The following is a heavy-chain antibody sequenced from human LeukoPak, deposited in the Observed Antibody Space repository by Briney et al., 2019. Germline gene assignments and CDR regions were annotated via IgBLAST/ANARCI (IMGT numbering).Heavy chain of an antibody. CDR3: ARHLSGVTTFDY. D-gene: IGHD1-14*01. V-gene: IGHV3-23*01. CDR2: ISGSGAST. J-gene: IGHJ4*02. CDR1: GFTFSSYA. Sequence: GGSLRRYCAASGFTFSSYAMRWVRQAPGKGLEWVSAISGSGASTYYAVSVKGRFTISRHDSRDTLYLQMNSLRVEATAVYSCARHLSGVTTFDYWGQGTLVTVSS.